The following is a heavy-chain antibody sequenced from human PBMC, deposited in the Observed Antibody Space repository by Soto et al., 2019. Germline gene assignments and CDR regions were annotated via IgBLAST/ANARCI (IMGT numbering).Heavy chain of an antibody. D-gene: IGHD2-8*01. Sequence: QVQLQQWGAGLLKPSETLSLTCAVYGGSFSGYYWSWIRQPPGKGLEWIGEINHSGSTNYNPSLKRCGPISVDTSKDQFSMKLGSVTAADTAVYYCARGRVVLMVYALKRSIWFDPWGQGTLVTVSS. J-gene: IGHJ5*02. CDR1: GGSFSGYY. CDR3: ARGRVVLMVYALKRSIWFDP. CDR2: INHSGST. V-gene: IGHV4-34*01.